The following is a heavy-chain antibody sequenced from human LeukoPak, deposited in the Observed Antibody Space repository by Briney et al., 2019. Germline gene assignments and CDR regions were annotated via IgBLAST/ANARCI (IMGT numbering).Heavy chain of an antibody. CDR2: IYSGGST. V-gene: IGHV3-53*01. Sequence: PGGSLRLSCAASGFTVSSNYTSWLRQAPGKGLEWVSVIYSGGSTYYADSVKGRFTISRDNSKNTLFLQMNSLRAEDTAVYYCAAKTVNMVRGVMSWGQGTLVTVSS. D-gene: IGHD3-10*01. CDR1: GFTVSSNY. CDR3: AAKTVNMVRGVMS. J-gene: IGHJ4*02.